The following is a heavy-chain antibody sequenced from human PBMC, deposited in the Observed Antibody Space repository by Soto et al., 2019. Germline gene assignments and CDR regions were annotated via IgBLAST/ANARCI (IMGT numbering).Heavy chain of an antibody. V-gene: IGHV3-30-3*01. CDR3: ARSGARCSSTSCYPYYGMDV. CDR1: GFTFSSYA. J-gene: IGHJ6*02. CDR2: ISYDGSNK. D-gene: IGHD2-2*01. Sequence: QVQLVESGGGVVQPGRSLRLSCAASGFTFSSYAMHWVRQAPGKGLEWVAVISYDGSNKYYADSVKGRFTISRDNSKNTLDLQMNSLRAEDTAVYYCARSGARCSSTSCYPYYGMDVWGQGTTVTVSS.